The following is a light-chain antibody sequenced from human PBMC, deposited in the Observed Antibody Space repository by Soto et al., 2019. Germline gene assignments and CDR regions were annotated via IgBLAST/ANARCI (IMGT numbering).Light chain of an antibody. V-gene: IGKV3-20*01. J-gene: IGKJ1*01. CDR1: QSVTTS. CDR3: QQYDSSGT. CDR2: GAS. Sequence: EIVLPQSPATLSLSPGERATLSCRASQSVTTSLAWYQQRPGQAPRLLIYGASNRATGIPDRFSGSGSGTDFTLTISRLEPEDFAVYYCQQYDSSGTFGQGTKVDIK.